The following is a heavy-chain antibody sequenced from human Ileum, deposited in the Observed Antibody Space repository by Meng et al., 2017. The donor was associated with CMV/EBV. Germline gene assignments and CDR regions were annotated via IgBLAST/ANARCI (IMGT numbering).Heavy chain of an antibody. D-gene: IGHD3-16*01. J-gene: IGHJ4*02. CDR1: GFTFDGYA. CDR3: IEDMSPGGLDH. Sequence: GGFLRLLCAASGFTFDGYAMHWLRQRPGKALEWVSGIDWRSGRREYADSVKGRVTISRDDAENSLYLEMNSLRPEDTALYFCIEDMSPGGLDHWGQGTRVTVSS. CDR2: IDWRSGRR. V-gene: IGHV3-9*01.